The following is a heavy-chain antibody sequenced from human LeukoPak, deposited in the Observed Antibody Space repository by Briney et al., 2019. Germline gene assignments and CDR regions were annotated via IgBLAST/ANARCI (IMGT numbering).Heavy chain of an antibody. V-gene: IGHV4-34*01. CDR3: GRDRLVDNWFDP. Sequence: PSESLSLTCAVYGGSFSGYYWSWIRQPPGKGLEWVGEINHSGSTNYNPSPKSRVTISVDTSKNQFSLKLSSVTAADTAVYYCGRDRLVDNWFDPWGQGTLVTVSS. CDR2: INHSGST. D-gene: IGHD6-19*01. J-gene: IGHJ5*02. CDR1: GGSFSGYY.